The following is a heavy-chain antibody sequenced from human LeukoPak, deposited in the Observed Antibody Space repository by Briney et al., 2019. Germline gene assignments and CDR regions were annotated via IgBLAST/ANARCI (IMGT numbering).Heavy chain of an antibody. CDR1: GFTFSSYT. CDR2: ISSSSYI. Sequence: GGSLRLSCAASGFTFSSYTMNWVRQAPGKGLEWVSSISSSSYIYYADSLKGRFTISRDNAKNSLYLQMNSLRAEDTAVYYCARDRAFMGAAAAPVDWGQGTLVTVSS. V-gene: IGHV3-21*01. CDR3: ARDRAFMGAAAAPVD. D-gene: IGHD6-13*01. J-gene: IGHJ4*02.